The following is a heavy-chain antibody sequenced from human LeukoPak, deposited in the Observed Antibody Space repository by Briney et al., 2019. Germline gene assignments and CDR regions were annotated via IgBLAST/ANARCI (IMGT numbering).Heavy chain of an antibody. Sequence: GGSLRLSCAASGFTVSSNYMSWVRQAPGKELEWVSLIYSGGSTYYADSVKGRFTISRDNPKNTLFLQMNSLRAEDTAVYYCARSGLGSGWPYYFDSWGQGTLVTVSS. CDR1: GFTVSSNY. J-gene: IGHJ4*02. D-gene: IGHD6-19*01. V-gene: IGHV3-53*01. CDR2: IYSGGST. CDR3: ARSGLGSGWPYYFDS.